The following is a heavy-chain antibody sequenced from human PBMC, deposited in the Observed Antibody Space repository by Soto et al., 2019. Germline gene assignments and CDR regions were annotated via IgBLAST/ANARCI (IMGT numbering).Heavy chain of an antibody. J-gene: IGHJ1*01. Sequence: QVQLVESGGGVVQPGRSLRLSCAASGFTFNTYAMHWVRQAPGKGLEWVAVIWYDGSYKYYADSVKGRFSISRDNSKNTLYLLMNSLRDEDTAVYFCVRDQADRYFQHWGQGTLVTVSS. V-gene: IGHV3-33*01. CDR1: GFTFNTYA. D-gene: IGHD6-25*01. CDR2: IWYDGSYK. CDR3: VRDQADRYFQH.